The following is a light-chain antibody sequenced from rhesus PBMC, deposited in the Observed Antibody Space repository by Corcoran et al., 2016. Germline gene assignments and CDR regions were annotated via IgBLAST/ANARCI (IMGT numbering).Light chain of an antibody. Sequence: QVILTQSPATLSLSPGQRATLSCRAIQSVRSYLAWYQQKPGQAPRLLIYGASSRATGVPDRFSGSGSGTDFTLTISSREPEDVGVYHCYQHSSGFTFGQGTKVEIK. J-gene: IGKJ2*01. CDR2: GAS. V-gene: IGKV3-10*01. CDR3: YQHSSGFT. CDR1: QSVRSY.